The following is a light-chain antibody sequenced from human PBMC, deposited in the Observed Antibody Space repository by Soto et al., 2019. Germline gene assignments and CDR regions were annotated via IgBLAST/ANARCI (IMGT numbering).Light chain of an antibody. CDR1: QSISTN. CDR2: GAS. J-gene: IGKJ1*01. CDR3: QQYNNWPPWT. V-gene: IGKV3-15*01. Sequence: EIVLTQSPGTLSLSPGERATLSCRASQSISTNLVWYQQKPGQAPRLLIYGASTRATGIPARFSGSGSGTEFTLTISSLQSEDLSVYYCQQYNNWPPWTVGQGTKVDIK.